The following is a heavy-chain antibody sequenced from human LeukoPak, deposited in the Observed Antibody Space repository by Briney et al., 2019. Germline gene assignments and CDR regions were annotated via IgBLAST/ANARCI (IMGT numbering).Heavy chain of an antibody. V-gene: IGHV3-7*03. D-gene: IGHD2-2*02. CDR3: AKSKYQLLYGGNDAFDI. CDR1: GFTFNAYW. Sequence: GGSLRLSCAGSGFTFNAYWMTWVRQAPGKGLELVANIKEDGSEKYYVDSVEGRFTISRDNARNSLYLQMSSLRAEDMALYYCAKSKYQLLYGGNDAFDIWGQGTMVTVSS. J-gene: IGHJ3*02. CDR2: IKEDGSEK.